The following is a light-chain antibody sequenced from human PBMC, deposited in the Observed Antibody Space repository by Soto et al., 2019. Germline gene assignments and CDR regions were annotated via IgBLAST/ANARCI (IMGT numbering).Light chain of an antibody. CDR3: QQLSGYPWT. Sequence: AIQLTQSPSSLSASVGDRVTITCRASQGISSALAWYQQKPGKAPKLLIYDASSLESGVPSRFSGSGSGTDFTLTISSLQPEDFATYSCQQLSGYPWTFGQGTKVDIK. V-gene: IGKV1-13*02. CDR1: QGISSA. J-gene: IGKJ1*01. CDR2: DAS.